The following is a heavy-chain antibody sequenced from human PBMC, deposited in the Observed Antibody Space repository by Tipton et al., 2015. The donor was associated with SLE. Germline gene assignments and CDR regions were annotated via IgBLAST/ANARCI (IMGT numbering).Heavy chain of an antibody. Sequence: SLRLSCAASGFTFSGYAMHWVREAPGKALEYVSAISSNGGRTYYAESVKGRFTISRDNSKNTLYLQMGSLRAEDMAIYYCARGTNNWSYYYYGMDVWGQGTTVTVSS. V-gene: IGHV3-64*02. CDR1: GFTFSGYA. D-gene: IGHD1-1*01. CDR2: ISSNGGRT. CDR3: ARGTNNWSYYYYGMDV. J-gene: IGHJ6*02.